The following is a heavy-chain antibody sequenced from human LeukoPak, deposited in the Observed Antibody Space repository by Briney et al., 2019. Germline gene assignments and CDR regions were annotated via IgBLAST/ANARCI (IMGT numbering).Heavy chain of an antibody. CDR1: GGSISSGDYY. D-gene: IGHD1-7*01. Sequence: SETLSLTCTVSGGSISSGDYYWSWIRQPPGKGLEWLGYIYYSGSTYYHPSLKSRVTISVDTSKNQFSLKLSSVTAADTAVYYCARDSGTTKNWFDPWGQGTLVTVSS. J-gene: IGHJ5*02. CDR2: IYYSGST. CDR3: ARDSGTTKNWFDP. V-gene: IGHV4-30-4*08.